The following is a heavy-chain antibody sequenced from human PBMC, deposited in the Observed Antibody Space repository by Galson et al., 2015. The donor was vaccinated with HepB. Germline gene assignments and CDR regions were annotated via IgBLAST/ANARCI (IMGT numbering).Heavy chain of an antibody. CDR2: ISSSSSYT. J-gene: IGHJ4*02. CDR1: GFTFSDYY. D-gene: IGHD6-19*01. CDR3: ARDLGGWYPGSDY. Sequence: SLRLSCAASGFTFSDYYMSWIRQAPGKGLEWVSYISSSSSYTNYADSVKGRFTISRDNAKNSLYLQMNSLRAEDTAVYYCARDLGGWYPGSDYWGQGTLVTVSS. V-gene: IGHV3-11*05.